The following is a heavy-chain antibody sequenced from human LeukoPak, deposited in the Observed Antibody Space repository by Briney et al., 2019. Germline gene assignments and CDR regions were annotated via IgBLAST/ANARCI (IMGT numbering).Heavy chain of an antibody. CDR2: ISGDGGSK. CDR1: GFTFDAHS. J-gene: IGHJ4*02. Sequence: GGSLRLSCAASGFTFDAHSMYWVRQAPGKGLEWVSLISGDGGSKHYAASVKGRFTISRDNSEASLFLQMRSLRSEDTAFYYCAKRSGAPNNFDFWGQGALVTVSS. V-gene: IGHV3-43*02. CDR3: AKRSGAPNNFDF. D-gene: IGHD1-1*01.